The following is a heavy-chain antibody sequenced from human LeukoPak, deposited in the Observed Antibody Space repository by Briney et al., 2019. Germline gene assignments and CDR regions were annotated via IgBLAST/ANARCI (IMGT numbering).Heavy chain of an antibody. CDR3: ARDQLAVAAQGGDFDY. D-gene: IGHD6-19*01. J-gene: IGHJ4*02. V-gene: IGHV3-48*03. CDR2: ISSSGSTI. Sequence: GGSLRLSCAASGFTFSSYEMNWVRQAPGKGLEWVSYISSSGSTIYYADSVKGRFTISRDNAKNSLYLQMNSLRAEDTAVYYCARDQLAVAAQGGDFDYGGQGTLVTVSP. CDR1: GFTFSSYE.